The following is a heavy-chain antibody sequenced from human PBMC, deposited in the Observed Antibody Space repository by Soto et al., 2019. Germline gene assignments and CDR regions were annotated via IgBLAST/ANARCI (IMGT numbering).Heavy chain of an antibody. V-gene: IGHV4-30-2*01. CDR3: ARVMAPWKYFQH. CDR1: GGSISSGGYS. J-gene: IGHJ1*01. Sequence: QLQLQESGSGLVKPSQTLSLTCAVSGGSISSGGYSWSWIRQPPGKGLEWIGYIYHSGSTYYNPSLKSRVTITVDRSKNQFCLKLSSVTAADTAVYYCARVMAPWKYFQHWGQGTLVTVSS. CDR2: IYHSGST. D-gene: IGHD3-10*01.